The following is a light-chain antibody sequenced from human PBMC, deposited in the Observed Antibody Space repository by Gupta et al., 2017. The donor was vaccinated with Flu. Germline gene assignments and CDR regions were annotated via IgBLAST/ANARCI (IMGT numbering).Light chain of an antibody. J-gene: IGLJ3*02. CDR2: FNSDGSH. CDR3: QTRGTGIPKV. CDR1: SRHSTYA. Sequence: QLVLTQSPSASASLGASVKLTCTLSSRHSTYAIAWHQQRPEKGPRYLMRFNSDGSHTKGDGIPDRFSGSASGAERYLTIFSLQSDDEAVDYCQTRGTGIPKVFGGGTKLTVL. V-gene: IGLV4-69*01.